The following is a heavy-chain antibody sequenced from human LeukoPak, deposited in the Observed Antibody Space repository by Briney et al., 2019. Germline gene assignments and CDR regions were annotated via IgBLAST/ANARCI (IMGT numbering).Heavy chain of an antibody. CDR2: VYHSGST. Sequence: SETLSLTCTVSGDSISSGYYWGWIRQPPGKGLEWIGSVYHSGSTYYNPSLGSRVTISVDTSKNQFSLKLSSVTAADTAVYYCARGVTMIGRLRFDPWGQGTLVTVSS. CDR3: ARGVTMIGRLRFDP. V-gene: IGHV4-38-2*02. CDR1: GDSISSGYY. J-gene: IGHJ5*02. D-gene: IGHD3-22*01.